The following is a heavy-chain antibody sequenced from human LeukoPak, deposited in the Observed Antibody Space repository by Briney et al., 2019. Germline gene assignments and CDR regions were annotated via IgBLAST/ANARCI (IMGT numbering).Heavy chain of an antibody. CDR1: GYTFTNYG. D-gene: IGHD4-17*01. V-gene: IGHV1-18*01. CDR3: ARVWLTVTGYYFDY. Sequence: EASVKVSCKASGYTFTNYGISWVRQAPGQGLEWMGWISAYNGNTNYVQNLQGRVTMTTDTSTSTAYMELRSLRSDDTAVYYCARVWLTVTGYYFDYWGQGTLVTVSS. J-gene: IGHJ4*02. CDR2: ISAYNGNT.